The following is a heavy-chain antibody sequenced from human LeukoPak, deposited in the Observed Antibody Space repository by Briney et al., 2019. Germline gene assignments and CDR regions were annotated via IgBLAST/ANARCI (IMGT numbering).Heavy chain of an antibody. Sequence: GGSLRLSCAASGFTFSSYRMNWVRQAPGEGLEWVSSISSSSSYIYYADSVKGRFTISRDNAKNSLYLQMDNLRAEDTVVYYCARVQHSSSWLYYWGQGTLVTVSS. V-gene: IGHV3-21*01. CDR3: ARVQHSSSWLYY. CDR1: GFTFSSYR. D-gene: IGHD6-13*01. J-gene: IGHJ4*02. CDR2: ISSSSSYI.